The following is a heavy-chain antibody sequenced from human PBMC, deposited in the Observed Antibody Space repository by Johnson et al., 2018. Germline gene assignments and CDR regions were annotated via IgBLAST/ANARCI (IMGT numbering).Heavy chain of an antibody. V-gene: IGHV4-39*07. D-gene: IGHD7-27*01. CDR2: ISYTGTA. J-gene: IGHJ3*01. CDR3: ARDPFLRSGDSSPSCYGFDL. Sequence: QVQLQESGPGLVKPSETLSLTCTVSSGSVRRNVYYWGWIRQPPGKGLEWIGSISYTGTAHYSPSLQSRVSISLDTSKNPVSLGLKFVTAAGPAAYYCARDPFLRSGDSSPSCYGFDLWGQGTTVIVSS. CDR1: SGSVRRNVYY.